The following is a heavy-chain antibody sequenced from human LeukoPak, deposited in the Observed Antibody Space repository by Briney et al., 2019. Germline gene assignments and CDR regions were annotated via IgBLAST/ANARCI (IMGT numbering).Heavy chain of an antibody. D-gene: IGHD3-10*01. CDR3: AKDKSIRGVLYYYYGMDV. Sequence: GGSLRLSCAASGSTVSSNYMSWVRQAPVKGLECVSVIYSGGSTYYADSVKGRFTISRDNSKNTLYLQMNSLRAEDTAVYYCAKDKSIRGVLYYYYGMDVWGQGTTVTVSS. V-gene: IGHV3-66*01. CDR2: IYSGGST. J-gene: IGHJ6*02. CDR1: GSTVSSNY.